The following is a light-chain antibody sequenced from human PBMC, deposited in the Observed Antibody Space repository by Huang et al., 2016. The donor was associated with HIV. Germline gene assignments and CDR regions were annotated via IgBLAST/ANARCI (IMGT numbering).Light chain of an antibody. CDR2: TAS. CDR3: QQRYTVPYT. CDR1: QSITRF. V-gene: IGKV1-39*01. Sequence: DIQMTQSPSSLSASIGDRVTITCRASQSITRFLNWYQQKPGKAPERLSFTASDLESGDPSRFSGSGAGTGFNLTIDSVQPEDFATYYCQQRYTVPYTFGQGTKLEIK. J-gene: IGKJ2*01.